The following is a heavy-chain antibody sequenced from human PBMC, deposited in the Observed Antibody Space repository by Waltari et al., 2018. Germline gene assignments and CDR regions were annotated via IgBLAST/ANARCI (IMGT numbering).Heavy chain of an antibody. Sequence: QVQLQESGPGLVKPSETLSLTCTVSGGSISSYYWSWIRQPPGKGLEWIGYISYSGSTNYTPPLKGRVTISVDTSKNQFSLKRSSVTAADTAVYYCARTYGSGPLDYWGQGTLVTVSS. D-gene: IGHD3-10*01. J-gene: IGHJ4*02. CDR1: GGSISSYY. CDR3: ARTYGSGPLDY. CDR2: ISYSGST. V-gene: IGHV4-59*01.